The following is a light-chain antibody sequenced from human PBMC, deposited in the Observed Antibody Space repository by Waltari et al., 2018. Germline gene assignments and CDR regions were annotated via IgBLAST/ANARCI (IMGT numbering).Light chain of an antibody. J-gene: IGLJ2*01. V-gene: IGLV1-44*01. Sequence: QSVLTQPPSASGTPGQRVTISCSGSSSNIGSNTVNWYHQLPGTAPKLLIYRNNPRPSGVPDRFSGSKSGTSASLAISGLQSEDEADYYCAAWDDSLNGVVFGGGTKLTVL. CDR3: AAWDDSLNGVV. CDR2: RNN. CDR1: SSNIGSNT.